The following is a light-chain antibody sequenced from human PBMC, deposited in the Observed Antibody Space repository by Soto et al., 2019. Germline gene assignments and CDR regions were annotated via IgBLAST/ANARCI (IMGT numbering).Light chain of an antibody. J-gene: IGKJ5*01. CDR3: QRGDT. Sequence: EIVLTQSPATLSLSPGERATLSCRASQSVSSNLAWYQQKPGQAPRLLIYDASNRATGIPARFSGSGSGTDFTLTISSLELEDFAVYYCQRGDTFGQGTRLEIK. V-gene: IGKV3-11*01. CDR2: DAS. CDR1: QSVSSN.